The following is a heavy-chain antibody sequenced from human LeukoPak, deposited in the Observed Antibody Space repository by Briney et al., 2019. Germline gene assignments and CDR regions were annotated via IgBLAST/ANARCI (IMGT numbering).Heavy chain of an antibody. Sequence: SQTLSLTCTVSGGSISSGGYYWGWIRQPPGKGLEWIGSIYYSGSTYYNPSLKSRATISVDTSKNQFSLKLSSVTAADTAVYYCARVSSSMVRGVIIFDYWGQGTLVTVSS. D-gene: IGHD3-10*01. CDR1: GGSISSGGYY. V-gene: IGHV4-39*07. CDR3: ARVSSSMVRGVIIFDY. J-gene: IGHJ4*02. CDR2: IYYSGST.